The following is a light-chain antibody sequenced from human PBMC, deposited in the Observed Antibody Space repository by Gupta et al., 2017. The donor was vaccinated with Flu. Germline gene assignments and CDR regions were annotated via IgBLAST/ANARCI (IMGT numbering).Light chain of an antibody. J-gene: IGKJ4*01. CDR3: QQSYSTPQT. Sequence: DIQMTQSPPSLSASVGDRVTITCRASQSISSYLNWYQQKPGEAPKLLIYVASSLQSGVPSRFSGSGSGTDFTLTISSLQPEDFATYYCQQSYSTPQTCGGGTKVEIK. CDR2: VAS. V-gene: IGKV1-39*01. CDR1: QSISSY.